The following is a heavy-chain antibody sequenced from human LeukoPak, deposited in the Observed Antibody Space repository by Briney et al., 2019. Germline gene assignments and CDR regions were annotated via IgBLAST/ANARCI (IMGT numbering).Heavy chain of an antibody. D-gene: IGHD6-19*01. CDR1: GGSISSYY. CDR2: IYYSGST. V-gene: IGHV4-59*01. Sequence: SETLSLICTVSGGSISSYYWSWIRQPPGKGLEWIGYIYYSGSTNYNPSLKSRVTISVDTSKNQFSLKLSSVTAADTAVYYCARDQGSGWYAYWGQGTLVTVSS. CDR3: ARDQGSGWYAY. J-gene: IGHJ4*02.